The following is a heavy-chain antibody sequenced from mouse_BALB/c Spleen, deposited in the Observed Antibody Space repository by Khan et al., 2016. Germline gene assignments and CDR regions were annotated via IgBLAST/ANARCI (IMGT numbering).Heavy chain of an antibody. CDR1: GFTFSSYD. CDR2: IWTGGGT. CDR3: VRGGYGGDY. D-gene: IGHD2-2*01. Sequence: QVQLKESGPGLVAPTQSLSITCTVSGFTFSSYDITWIRQPPGKGLEWLGVIWTGGGTNYNPAFMSRLIISKDNSKSQVFLKMNRLQTDDTAIYYCVRGGYGGDYWGQGTLVTVSA. V-gene: IGHV2-9-2*01. J-gene: IGHJ3*01.